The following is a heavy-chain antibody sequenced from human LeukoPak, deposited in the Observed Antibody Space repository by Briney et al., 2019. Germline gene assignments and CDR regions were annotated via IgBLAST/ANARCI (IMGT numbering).Heavy chain of an antibody. D-gene: IGHD3-22*01. CDR2: INPNSGGT. V-gene: IGHV1-2*02. Sequence: ASVKVSCKASGYTFTGHYIHWVRQAPGQGLEWMGWINPNSGGTKYAQKFQGRVTMTRDTSISTAYMELTRLTSDDTAVYYCARGKHENYYDSSGFLYYFDYWGQGTLVTVSS. CDR3: ARGKHENYYDSSGFLYYFDY. J-gene: IGHJ4*02. CDR1: GYTFTGHY.